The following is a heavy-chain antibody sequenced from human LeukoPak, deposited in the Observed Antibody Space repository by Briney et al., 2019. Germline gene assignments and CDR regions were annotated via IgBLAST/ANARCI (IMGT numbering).Heavy chain of an antibody. J-gene: IGHJ3*02. CDR3: ASGNREAAFDI. V-gene: IGHV3-66*02. CDR2: IYSGGGT. D-gene: IGHD1/OR15-1a*01. Sequence: PGGSLRLSCAASGFTVSSNYMSWVRQAPGKGLEWVSVIYSGGGTYYADSVKGRFTISRDNSKNTLYLQMNSLRAENTAVYYCASGNREAAFDIWGQGTMVTVSS. CDR1: GFTVSSNY.